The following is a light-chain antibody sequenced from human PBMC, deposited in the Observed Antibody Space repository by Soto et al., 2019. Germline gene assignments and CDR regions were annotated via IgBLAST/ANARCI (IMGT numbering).Light chain of an antibody. Sequence: IQMTQSPSSLSASVGDRVTITCRASQSITSYLNWYQQKPGKAPNLLIYSAFSLETGVPSRFSGSGSGTEFTLTINSLQPDDFATYYCQQYNSYPLTFGGGTKV. J-gene: IGKJ4*01. CDR2: SAF. CDR3: QQYNSYPLT. V-gene: IGKV1-5*01. CDR1: QSITSY.